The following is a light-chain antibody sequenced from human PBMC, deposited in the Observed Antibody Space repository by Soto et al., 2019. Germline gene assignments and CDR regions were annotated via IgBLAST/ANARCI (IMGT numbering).Light chain of an antibody. CDR3: QQYGSSGGIT. J-gene: IGKJ5*01. Sequence: EIVLTQSPGTLSLSPGERATLSCRASQSVSNYLAWYQQKPGQAPRLLIYAASSRANGIPDRFSGSGSGTDFTLTITRLEPEDSAMYDCQQYGSSGGITFGHGTRLEIK. V-gene: IGKV3-20*01. CDR1: QSVSNY. CDR2: AAS.